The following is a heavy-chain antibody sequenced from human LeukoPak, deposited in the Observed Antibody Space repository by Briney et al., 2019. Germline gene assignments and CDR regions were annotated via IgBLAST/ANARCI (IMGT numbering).Heavy chain of an antibody. CDR1: GGSISSYY. Sequence: PSETLSLTCTVSGGSISSYYWSWIRQPPGKGLEWIGYIYYSGSTNYKPSLKSRVTISVDTSKNQFSLKLSSVTAADTAVYYCAGYDSSGYYYRYWGQGTLVTVSS. D-gene: IGHD3-22*01. V-gene: IGHV4-59*01. CDR3: AGYDSSGYYYRY. CDR2: IYYSGST. J-gene: IGHJ4*02.